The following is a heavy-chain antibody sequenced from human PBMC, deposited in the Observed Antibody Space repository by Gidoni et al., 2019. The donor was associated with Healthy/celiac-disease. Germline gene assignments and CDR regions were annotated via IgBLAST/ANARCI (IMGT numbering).Heavy chain of an antibody. V-gene: IGHV3-9*01. J-gene: IGHJ4*02. CDR2: ISWNSGSI. CDR1: GFTFDDYA. D-gene: IGHD3-3*01. CDR3: AKGGYDFWSGYSLYYFDY. Sequence: EVQLVESGGGWVQPGRSLRLSCAASGFTFDDYAMHWVRQAPGKGLEWVSGISWNSGSIGYADSVKGRFTISRDNAKNSLYLQMNSLRAEDTALYYCAKGGYDFWSGYSLYYFDYWGQGTLVTVSS.